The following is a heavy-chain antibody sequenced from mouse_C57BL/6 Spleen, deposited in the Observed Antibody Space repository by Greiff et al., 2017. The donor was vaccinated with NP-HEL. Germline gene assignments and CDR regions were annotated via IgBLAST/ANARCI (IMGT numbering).Heavy chain of an antibody. CDR2: IWSDGST. D-gene: IGHD1-1*01. V-gene: IGHV2-6-1*01. CDR1: GFSLTSYG. Sequence: QVQLKESGPGLVAPSQRLSITCTVSGFSLTSYGVHWVRQPPGKGLEWLVVIWSDGSTTYNSALKSRLSISKDNSKSQVFLKMNSLQTDDTAMYYCARQGYYGSSSYYAMDYWGQGTSVTVSS. CDR3: ARQGYYGSSSYYAMDY. J-gene: IGHJ4*01.